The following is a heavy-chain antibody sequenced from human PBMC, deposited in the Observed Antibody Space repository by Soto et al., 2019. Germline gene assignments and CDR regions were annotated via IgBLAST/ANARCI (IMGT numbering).Heavy chain of an antibody. D-gene: IGHD3-22*01. Sequence: GGSLRLSCAASGFTFSPYGIHRVRQAPSKGLEWVAVISYDGSNKYYADSVKGRFTISRDNSKNTLYLQMNSLRAEDTAVYYCAKGSYNFDSSEFDYWGQGTLVNVSS. CDR3: AKGSYNFDSSEFDY. CDR2: ISYDGSNK. V-gene: IGHV3-30*18. CDR1: GFTFSPYG. J-gene: IGHJ4*02.